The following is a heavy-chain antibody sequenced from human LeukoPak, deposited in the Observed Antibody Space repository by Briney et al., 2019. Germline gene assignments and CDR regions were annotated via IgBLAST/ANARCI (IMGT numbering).Heavy chain of an antibody. V-gene: IGHV1-69*02. D-gene: IGHD5-12*01. J-gene: IGHJ5*02. CDR3: VRSGYDYDWFDP. CDR1: GGTLSDYS. Sequence: ASVKVSCKAPGGTLSDYSISWVRQAPGQGLEWMGRIIPILNQANYAQKFQGRVTFTADKSTISPYMDLSSLRSEDTAVYYCVRSGYDYDWFDPWGQGTLVSV. CDR2: IIPILNQA.